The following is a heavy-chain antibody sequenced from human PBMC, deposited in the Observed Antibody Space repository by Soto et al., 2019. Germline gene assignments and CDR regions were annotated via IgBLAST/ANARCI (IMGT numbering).Heavy chain of an antibody. V-gene: IGHV1-69*01. J-gene: IGHJ4*02. D-gene: IGHD5-18*01. Sequence: QVQLVQSGAEVKKPGSSVKVSCKASGGTFSSYAFSWVRQAPGQGLEWMGGIFPIFGTANYAQNFQGRVTITADESTSTSYMELSSLRSEDAAVYYCALPRGVDTAMGQGYYFDYWGQGTLVTVSS. CDR2: IFPIFGTA. CDR3: ALPRGVDTAMGQGYYFDY. CDR1: GGTFSSYA.